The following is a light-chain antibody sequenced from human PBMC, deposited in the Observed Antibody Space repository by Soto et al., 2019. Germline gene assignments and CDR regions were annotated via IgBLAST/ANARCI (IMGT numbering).Light chain of an antibody. CDR3: DQRNRYSCC. CDR2: DAS. J-gene: IGKJ1*01. CDR1: QNSMSR. V-gene: IGKV1-5*01. Sequence: SPPTLSKPIGERVTITCRASQNSMSRLAWFQQKPGKAPKLLIYDASILESGVPQRFSGSGSGTEFTLTISSFHPEDIAAYDCDQRNRYSCCFGQAITV.